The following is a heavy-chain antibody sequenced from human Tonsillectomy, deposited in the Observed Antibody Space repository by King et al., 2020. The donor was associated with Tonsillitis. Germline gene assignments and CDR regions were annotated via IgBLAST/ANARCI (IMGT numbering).Heavy chain of an antibody. V-gene: IGHV3-23*04. Sequence: VQLVESGGDLVQPGGSLRLSCAASGFTFSTYAMSWVRQAPGKGLEWVSAIAVSGGYTYYADSVKGRFTISRDNSKNTLYLQMNSLRAEDTAVYYCAKAPPGYSSSRARYYYYYMDVWVKGTTVTVSS. J-gene: IGHJ6*03. CDR3: AKAPPGYSSSRARYYYYYMDV. CDR2: IAVSGGYT. D-gene: IGHD6-13*01. CDR1: GFTFSTYA.